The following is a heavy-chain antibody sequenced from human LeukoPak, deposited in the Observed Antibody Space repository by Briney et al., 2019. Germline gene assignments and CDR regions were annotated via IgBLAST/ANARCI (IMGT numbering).Heavy chain of an antibody. CDR3: AKVGGDYGKFDY. V-gene: IGHV3-23*01. CDR1: GFTFSSYA. Sequence: GGSLRLSCAASGFTFSSYAMSWVHQAPGKGLEWVSAISGSGGSTYYADSVKGRFTISRDNSKNTLYLQMNSLRAEDTAVYYCAKVGGDYGKFDYWGQGTLVTVSS. D-gene: IGHD4-17*01. CDR2: ISGSGGST. J-gene: IGHJ4*02.